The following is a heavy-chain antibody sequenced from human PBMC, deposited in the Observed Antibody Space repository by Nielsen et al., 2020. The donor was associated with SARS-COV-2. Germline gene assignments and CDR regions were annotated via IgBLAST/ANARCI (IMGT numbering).Heavy chain of an antibody. CDR3: ATSTPLVRSAGFDP. J-gene: IGHJ5*02. CDR2: FDPEDGET. CDR1: GYTLTELS. V-gene: IGHV1-24*01. Sequence: ASVKVSCKVSGYTLTELSMHWVRQAPGKGLEWMGGFDPEDGETIYAQKFQGRVTMTEDTSTDTAYMELSSLRSEDTAVYYCATSTPLVRSAGFDPWGQGTLVTVAS. D-gene: IGHD3-3*01.